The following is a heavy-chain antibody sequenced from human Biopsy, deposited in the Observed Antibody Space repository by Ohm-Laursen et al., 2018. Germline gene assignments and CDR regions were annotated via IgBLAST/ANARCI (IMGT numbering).Heavy chain of an antibody. D-gene: IGHD3-22*01. CDR1: GGFISTYY. CDR3: ARDLPYYENSGYGAFDM. J-gene: IGHJ3*02. Sequence: TLSLTCTVSGGFISTYYWNWIRQPAGKELEWIGRIYNTGSTNYNPSLQSRVTMSVDTSKNQFSLKMSSVTAADTAVYYCARDLPYYENSGYGAFDMWGQGTMVTVSS. V-gene: IGHV4-4*07. CDR2: IYNTGST.